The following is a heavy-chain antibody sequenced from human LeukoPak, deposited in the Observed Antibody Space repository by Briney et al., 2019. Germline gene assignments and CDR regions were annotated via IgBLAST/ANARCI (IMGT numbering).Heavy chain of an antibody. CDR2: ISWNSGSI. Sequence: GGSLRLSCSASGFTFDDYAMHWVRQAPGKGLEWVSGISWNSGSIGYADSVKGRFTISRDNAKNSLYLQMNSLRAEDVALYYCAKDISGIAAARPFDYWGQGTLVTVSS. CDR1: GFTFDDYA. J-gene: IGHJ4*02. V-gene: IGHV3-9*03. D-gene: IGHD6-13*01. CDR3: AKDISGIAAARPFDY.